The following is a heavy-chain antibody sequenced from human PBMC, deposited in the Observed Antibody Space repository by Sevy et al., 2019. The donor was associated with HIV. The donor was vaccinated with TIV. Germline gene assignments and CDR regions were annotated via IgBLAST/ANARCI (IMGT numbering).Heavy chain of an antibody. CDR1: GGSFSGYY. Sequence: SETLSLTCAVYGGSFSGYYWSWIRQPPGKGLEWIGEINHSGSTNYNPSLQSRVTISVDTSKNQFSLKLSSVTAADTAVYYCARHCTGTSCSHAFDIWGQGTMVTVSS. CDR2: INHSGST. D-gene: IGHD2-2*01. CDR3: ARHCTGTSCSHAFDI. V-gene: IGHV4-34*01. J-gene: IGHJ3*02.